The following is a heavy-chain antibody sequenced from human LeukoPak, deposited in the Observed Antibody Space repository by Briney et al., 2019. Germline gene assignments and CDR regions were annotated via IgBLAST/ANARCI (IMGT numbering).Heavy chain of an antibody. Sequence: PGRSLRLSCAASGFTFSSYAMHWVRQAPGKGLEWVAVISYDGSNKYYADSVKGRFTISRDNSKNTLYLQMNSLRAEDTAVYYCAKALRIAARARDWFDPWGQGTLVTVSS. CDR2: ISYDGSNK. CDR1: GFTFSSYA. CDR3: AKALRIAARARDWFDP. J-gene: IGHJ5*02. V-gene: IGHV3-30-3*01. D-gene: IGHD6-6*01.